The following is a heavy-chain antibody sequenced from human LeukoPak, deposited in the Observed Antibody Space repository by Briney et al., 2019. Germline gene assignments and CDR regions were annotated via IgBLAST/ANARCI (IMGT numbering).Heavy chain of an antibody. D-gene: IGHD3-10*01. CDR1: GYTFTGYY. J-gene: IGHJ4*02. V-gene: IGHV1-2*02. CDR3: ARDPYGSGRNDY. Sequence: GASVKVSRKASGYTFTGYYMHWVRQAPGQGLEWMGWINPNSGGTNYAQKFQGRVTMTRDTSISTAYMELSRLRSDDTAVYYCARDPYGSGRNDYWGQGTLVTVSS. CDR2: INPNSGGT.